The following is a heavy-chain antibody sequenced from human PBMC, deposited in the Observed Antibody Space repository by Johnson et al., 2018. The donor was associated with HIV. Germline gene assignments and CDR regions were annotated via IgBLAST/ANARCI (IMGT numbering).Heavy chain of an antibody. CDR1: GFTFSSYA. CDR3: AKVRGGVVPAAKEAFDI. Sequence: QVQLVESGGGVVQPGRSLRLSCAASGFTFSSYAMHWVRQAPGKGLEWVAFISYDGSNKYYADSVKGRFTISRDNSKNTLYLQMNSLRPEDTSVYYCAKVRGGVVPAAKEAFDIWGQGTMVIVSS. D-gene: IGHD2-2*01. J-gene: IGHJ3*02. CDR2: ISYDGSNK. V-gene: IGHV3-30*04.